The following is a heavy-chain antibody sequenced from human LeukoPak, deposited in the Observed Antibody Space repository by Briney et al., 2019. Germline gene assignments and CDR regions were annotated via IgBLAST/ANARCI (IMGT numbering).Heavy chain of an antibody. V-gene: IGHV5-51*01. CDR3: ARTRSGSYYAEYYFDY. J-gene: IGHJ4*02. CDR2: IYPGDSDT. Sequence: GESLKISCKGSGYSFTSYWIGWVRQMPGKGLVWMGIIYPGDSDTRYSPSFQGQVTISADKSISTAYLQWSSLKASDTAMYYCARTRSGSYYAEYYFDYWGQGTLVTVSS. D-gene: IGHD1-26*01. CDR1: GYSFTSYW.